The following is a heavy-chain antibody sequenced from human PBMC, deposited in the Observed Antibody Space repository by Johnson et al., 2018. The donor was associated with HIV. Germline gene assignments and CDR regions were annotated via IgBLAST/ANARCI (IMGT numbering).Heavy chain of an antibody. CDR1: GFTFSSYG. CDR2: ISGSGGST. D-gene: IGHD3-10*01. CDR3: AKDLIWFGELPDAFDI. Sequence: VQLVESGGGLVQPGGSLGLSCAASGFTFSSYGMHWVRQAPGKGLEWVSAISGSGGSTYYADSVKGRFTISRDNSENTLYLQMNSLRAEDTAVYYCAKDLIWFGELPDAFDIWGQGTMVTVSS. J-gene: IGHJ3*02. V-gene: IGHV3-23*04.